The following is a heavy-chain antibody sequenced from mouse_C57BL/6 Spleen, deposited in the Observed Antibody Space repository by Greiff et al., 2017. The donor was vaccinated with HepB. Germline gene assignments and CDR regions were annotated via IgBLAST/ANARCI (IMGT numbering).Heavy chain of an antibody. CDR1: GYTFTSYW. V-gene: IGHV1-50*01. J-gene: IGHJ2*01. D-gene: IGHD1-1*01. Sequence: QVHVKQPGAELVKPGASVKLSCKASGYTFTSYWMQWVKQRPGQGLEWIGEIDPSDSYTNYNQKFKGKATLTVDTSSSTAYMQLSSLTSEDSAVYYCARGTVVATVDYWGQGTTLTVSS. CDR3: ARGTVVATVDY. CDR2: IDPSDSYT.